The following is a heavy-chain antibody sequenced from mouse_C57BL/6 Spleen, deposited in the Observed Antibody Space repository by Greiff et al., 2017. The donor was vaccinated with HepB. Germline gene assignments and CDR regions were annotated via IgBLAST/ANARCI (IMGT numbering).Heavy chain of an antibody. CDR2: IYPGDGDT. Sequence: VQLQQSGPELVKPGASVKISCKASGYAFSSSWMNWVKQRPGKGLEWIGRIYPGDGDTNYNGKFKGKATLTADKSSSTAYMQLSSLTAEDSAVYFCARDYGSSLYYCDYWGQGTTLTVSS. D-gene: IGHD1-1*01. CDR3: ARDYGSSLYYCDY. J-gene: IGHJ2*01. V-gene: IGHV1-82*01. CDR1: GYAFSSSW.